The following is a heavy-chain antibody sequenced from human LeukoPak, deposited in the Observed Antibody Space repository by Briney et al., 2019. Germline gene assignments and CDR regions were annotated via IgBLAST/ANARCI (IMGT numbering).Heavy chain of an antibody. CDR3: ARGGMVRGVLGDY. J-gene: IGHJ4*02. V-gene: IGHV1-2*04. CDR2: INPNSGGT. Sequence: ASVKVSCKASGYTFTGYYMHWVRQAPGQGLEWMGWINPNSGGTNYAQKFQGWVTMTRDTSISTAYMELGRLRSDDTAVYYCARGGMVRGVLGDYWGQGTLVTVSS. CDR1: GYTFTGYY. D-gene: IGHD3-10*01.